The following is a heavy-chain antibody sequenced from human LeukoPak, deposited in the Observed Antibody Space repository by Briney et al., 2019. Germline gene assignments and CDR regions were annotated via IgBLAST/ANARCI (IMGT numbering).Heavy chain of an antibody. D-gene: IGHD6-13*01. CDR2: INPNSGRT. CDR1: GYSVTSSD. V-gene: IGHV1-8*01. Sequence: GASVKVSCKASGYSVTSSDINWVRQAAGQGLEWMGWINPNSGRTGYAQKFQGRVTMTANTSISTAYMELSSLRFDDTAVYYCARGRSALAAAGTYDYWGQGTLITVSS. CDR3: ARGRSALAAAGTYDY. J-gene: IGHJ4*02.